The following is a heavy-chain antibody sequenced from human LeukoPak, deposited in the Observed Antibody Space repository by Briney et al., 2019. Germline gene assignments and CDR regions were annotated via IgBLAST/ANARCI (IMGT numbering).Heavy chain of an antibody. CDR2: MSHTGAT. D-gene: IGHD3-9*01. CDR1: GGSFSGYY. Sequence: SETLSLTCAVFGGSFSGYYWSWIRQSPEKGLEWIGEMSHTGATNYNPSLKSRVTVSVDTSKKQFSLNLRSGTAAAPAVHYCXXXXXXNILTGGMDVWGQGTTVIVSS. V-gene: IGHV4-34*01. J-gene: IGHJ6*02. CDR3: XXXXXXNILTGGMDV.